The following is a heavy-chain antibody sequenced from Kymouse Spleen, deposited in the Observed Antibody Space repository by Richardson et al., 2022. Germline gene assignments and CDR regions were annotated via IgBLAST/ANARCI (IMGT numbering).Heavy chain of an antibody. Sequence: QVQLVESGGGVVQPGRSLRLSCAASGFTFSSYGMHWVRQAPGKGLEWVAVIWYDGSNKYYADSVKGRFTISRDNSKNTLYLQMNSLRAEDTAVYYCARDEGIAAAGTGFDYWGQGTLVTVSS. CDR1: GFTFSSYG. D-gene: IGHD6-13*01. V-gene: IGHV3-33*01. J-gene: IGHJ4*02. CDR2: IWYDGSNK. CDR3: ARDEGIAAAGTGFDY.